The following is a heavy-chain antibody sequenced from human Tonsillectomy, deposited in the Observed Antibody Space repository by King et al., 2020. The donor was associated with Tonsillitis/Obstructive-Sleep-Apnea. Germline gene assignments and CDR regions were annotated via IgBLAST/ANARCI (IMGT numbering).Heavy chain of an antibody. D-gene: IGHD2-8*01. J-gene: IGHJ5*02. CDR1: GYSFTSYW. Sequence: VQLVESGAEVKKPGESLKISCKGSGYSFTSYWIGWVRQMPGKGLEWMWIIYPGDSDTRYSPSFQGQVTISADKSISTAYLQWSSLKASDTAMYYCARMGVDMVPHFGWFDPWGQGTLVTVSS. CDR3: ARMGVDMVPHFGWFDP. CDR2: IYPGDSDT. V-gene: IGHV5-51*01.